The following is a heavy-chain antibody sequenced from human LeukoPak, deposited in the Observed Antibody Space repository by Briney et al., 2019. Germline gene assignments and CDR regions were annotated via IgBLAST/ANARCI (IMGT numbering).Heavy chain of an antibody. CDR2: IYYSGST. Sequence: SETLSLTCTVSGGSISSGDYYWSWIRQPPGKGLEWIGYIYYSGSTYYNPSLKSRVTISVDTSKNQFSLKLSSVTAADTAVYYCARDGPYYDFWSGYKGDAFDIWGQGTMVTVSS. J-gene: IGHJ3*02. D-gene: IGHD3-3*01. CDR3: ARDGPYYDFWSGYKGDAFDI. V-gene: IGHV4-30-4*08. CDR1: GGSISSGDYY.